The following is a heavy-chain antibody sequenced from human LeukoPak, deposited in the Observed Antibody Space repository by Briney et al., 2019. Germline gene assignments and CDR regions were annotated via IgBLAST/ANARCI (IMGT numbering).Heavy chain of an antibody. V-gene: IGHV4-38-2*02. CDR1: GYYISSGYY. CDR3: ARSLDSSGHYIFYL. D-gene: IGHD3-22*01. Sequence: SETLSLTCTVSGYYISSGYYWGWVRQPPGKGLEWIGSFYHSGSTYYNPSLKSRVTISVDTSKNQFSLKLSSMTAADTAVYYCARSLDSSGHYIFYLWGRGTLATVSS. CDR2: FYHSGST. J-gene: IGHJ2*01.